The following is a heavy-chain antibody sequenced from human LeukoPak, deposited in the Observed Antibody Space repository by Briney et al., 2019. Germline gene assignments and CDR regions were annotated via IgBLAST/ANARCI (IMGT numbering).Heavy chain of an antibody. V-gene: IGHV4-34*01. Sequence: SETLSLTCGVYGGSFSGYYWSWIRQPPGKGLEWIGEISHSGSTNYNPSLKSRVTISVDTSKNQFSLKLSSVTAADTAVYYCARHRYCSSTTCWRNAFDIWGQGTMVTVSS. D-gene: IGHD2-2*01. J-gene: IGHJ3*02. CDR1: GGSFSGYY. CDR2: ISHSGST. CDR3: ARHRYCSSTTCWRNAFDI.